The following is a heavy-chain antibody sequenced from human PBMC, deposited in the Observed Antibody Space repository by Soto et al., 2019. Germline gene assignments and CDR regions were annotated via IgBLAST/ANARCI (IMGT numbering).Heavy chain of an antibody. CDR2: IRGFSPYT. CDR1: GFTLGPYT. J-gene: IGHJ6*02. V-gene: IGHV3-21*01. Sequence: EVQLVESGGGLVKPGGSLRLSCISPGFTLGPYTRIWFRQAPGKGLGGVSGIRGFSPYTFYAESVRGRFTISRDNAKNSLFLQMDSLRAEDTAVYYCARDRGYDAHDYYYNAMDVWGQGTTVTVSS. CDR3: ARDRGYDAHDYYYNAMDV. D-gene: IGHD3-10*01.